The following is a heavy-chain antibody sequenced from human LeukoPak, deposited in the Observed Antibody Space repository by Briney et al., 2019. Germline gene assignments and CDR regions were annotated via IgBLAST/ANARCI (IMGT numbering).Heavy chain of an antibody. V-gene: IGHV3-7*01. CDR2: IKQDGSEK. Sequence: GGSLRLSCAASGFTFSGYWMSWVRQAPGKGLEWVANIKQDGSEKYYVDSVKGRFTISRDNAKNSLYLQMNSLRAEDTAVYYCARDGGVLWFGELLSPNFDYWGQGTLVTVSS. CDR1: GFTFSGYW. D-gene: IGHD3-10*01. J-gene: IGHJ4*02. CDR3: ARDGGVLWFGELLSPNFDY.